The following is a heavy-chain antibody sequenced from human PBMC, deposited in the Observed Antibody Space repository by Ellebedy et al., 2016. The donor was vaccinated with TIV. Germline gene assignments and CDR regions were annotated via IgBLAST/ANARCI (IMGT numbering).Heavy chain of an antibody. V-gene: IGHV3-74*01. CDR2: INSDESST. Sequence: GESLKISCAASGFTFSSYWMHWVRQAPGKGLVWVSRINSDESSTSYADSVKGRFTISRDNAKNTLYLQMNSLRAEDTAVYYCARTPVRLGSPGKAFDYWGQGTLVTVSS. CDR1: GFTFSSYW. D-gene: IGHD2-15*01. J-gene: IGHJ4*02. CDR3: ARTPVRLGSPGKAFDY.